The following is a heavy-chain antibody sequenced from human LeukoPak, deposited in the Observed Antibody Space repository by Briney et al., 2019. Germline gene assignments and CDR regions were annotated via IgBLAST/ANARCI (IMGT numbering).Heavy chain of an antibody. V-gene: IGHV3-48*01. J-gene: IGHJ3*02. CDR1: GFTFSYYS. CDR2: ISSRGTTM. CDR3: ARGGYYYDSSGSAFDI. D-gene: IGHD3-22*01. Sequence: PGGSLRLSCAASGFTFSYYSMNWVRQAPGKGLEWFSSISSRGTTMYYADSVKGRFTISRDNSKNTLYLQMNSLRAEDTAVYYCARGGYYYDSSGSAFDIWGQGTMVTVSS.